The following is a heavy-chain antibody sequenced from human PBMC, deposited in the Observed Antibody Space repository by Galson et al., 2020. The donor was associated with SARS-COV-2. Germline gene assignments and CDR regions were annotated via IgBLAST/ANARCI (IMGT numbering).Heavy chain of an antibody. CDR1: GYTLTELS. Sequence: ASVKVSCKVSGYTLTELSMHWVRQAPGKGLEWMGGFDPEDGETIYAQKFQGRVTMTEDTSTDTAYMELSSLRSEDTAVYYWATAPPLYSSSSGTWFDPWGQGTLVTVSS. D-gene: IGHD6-6*01. V-gene: IGHV1-24*01. CDR2: FDPEDGET. CDR3: ATAPPLYSSSSGTWFDP. J-gene: IGHJ5*02.